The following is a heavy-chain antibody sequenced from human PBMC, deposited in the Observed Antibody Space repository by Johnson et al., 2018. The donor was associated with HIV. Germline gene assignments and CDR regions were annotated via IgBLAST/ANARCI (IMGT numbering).Heavy chain of an antibody. Sequence: VQLVESGGGLVQPGGSLRLSCAASGFTFSGYWMHWVRQTPGKGLVWVSRINSDGSTTNYADSVKGRFTIARDNARNTLYLQMNGLRAEDTAVYYGDEVGFAFDIWGQGTMVTVSS. J-gene: IGHJ3*02. V-gene: IGHV3-74*02. CDR3: DEVGFAFDI. CDR2: INSDGSTT. CDR1: GFTFSGYW. D-gene: IGHD1-26*01.